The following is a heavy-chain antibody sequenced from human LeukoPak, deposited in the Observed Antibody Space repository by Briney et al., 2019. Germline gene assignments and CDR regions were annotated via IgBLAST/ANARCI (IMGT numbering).Heavy chain of an antibody. CDR2: IYHSGST. D-gene: IGHD1-26*01. J-gene: IGHJ4*02. V-gene: IGHV4-38-2*02. Sequence: SETLSLTCTVSGCYISSGYYWGWIRQPPGKGLEWIGSIYHSGSTYYNPSLKSRVTISVDTSKNQFSLKLSSVTAADTAVYYCARVLVGANRGFDYWGQGTLVTVSS. CDR1: GCYISSGYY. CDR3: ARVLVGANRGFDY.